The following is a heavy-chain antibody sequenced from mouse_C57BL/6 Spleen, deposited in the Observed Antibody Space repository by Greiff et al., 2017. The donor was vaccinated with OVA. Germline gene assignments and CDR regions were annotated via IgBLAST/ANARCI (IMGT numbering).Heavy chain of an antibody. CDR3: AREAYYSNLYYFDY. V-gene: IGHV3-6*01. Sequence: EVKLVESGPGLVKPSQSLSLTCSVTGYSITSGYYWNWIRQFPGNKLEWMGYISYDGSNNYNPSLKNRISITRDTSKNQFFLKLNSVTTEDTATYYCAREAYYSNLYYFDYWGQGTTLTVSA. J-gene: IGHJ2*01. CDR2: ISYDGSN. CDR1: GYSITSGYY. D-gene: IGHD2-5*01.